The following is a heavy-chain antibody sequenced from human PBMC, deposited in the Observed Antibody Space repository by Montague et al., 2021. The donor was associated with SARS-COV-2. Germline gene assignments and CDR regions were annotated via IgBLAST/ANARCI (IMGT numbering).Heavy chain of an antibody. V-gene: IGHV4-39*07. CDR2: LYYSGST. CDR3: ARGGGNSADYYNYTMDV. Sequence: SETLSLTCTVSGGSISSTSHYWGWIRQPPGKGLEWIGSLYYSGSTYYNPSLKSRVTISVDTSKNQFSLKLSSVSVADTAVYYCARGGGNSADYYNYTMDVWGQGTTVTVFS. D-gene: IGHD4-23*01. J-gene: IGHJ6*02. CDR1: GGSISSTSHY.